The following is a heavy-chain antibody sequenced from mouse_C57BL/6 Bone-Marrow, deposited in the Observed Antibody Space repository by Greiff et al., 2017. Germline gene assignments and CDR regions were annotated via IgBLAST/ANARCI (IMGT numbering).Heavy chain of an antibody. Sequence: VQLQQSGAELVRPGASVTLSCKASGYPFTDYEMHWVKQTPVHGLEWIGAIDPESGGTAYNQKFKGKAILTADKSSSTAYMELRSLTSEDSADYYCTGPSSGYDWGEGATRTVS. V-gene: IGHV1-15*01. CDR1: GYPFTDYE. J-gene: IGHJ2*01. CDR2: IDPESGGT. D-gene: IGHD3-2*02. CDR3: TGPSSGYD.